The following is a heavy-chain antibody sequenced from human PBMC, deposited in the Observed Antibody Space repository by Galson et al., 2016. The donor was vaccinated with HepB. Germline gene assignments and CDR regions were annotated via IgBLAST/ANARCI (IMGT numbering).Heavy chain of an antibody. V-gene: IGHV3-23*01. CDR1: GFTFSSYA. CDR3: AKRFGGSRSPYYFEY. Sequence: SLRLSCAASGFTFSSYAMSWVRQAPGKGLEWVSAISISGGSTFYADSMKGRFTISRDNSKNTLYLQENSLRVDDTAVYYCAKRFGGSRSPYYFEYWGQGTLVTVSS. CDR2: ISISGGST. J-gene: IGHJ4*02. D-gene: IGHD3-16*01.